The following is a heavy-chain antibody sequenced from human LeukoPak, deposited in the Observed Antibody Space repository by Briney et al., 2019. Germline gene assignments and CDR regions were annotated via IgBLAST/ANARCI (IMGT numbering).Heavy chain of an antibody. J-gene: IGHJ3*02. CDR3: ARSIVVPAAISGAFDI. CDR1: GFTFSDHY. Sequence: PGGSLRLSCAASGFTFSDHYMNWIRQAPGKGLEWVAHISTSSGYTNYADSVKGRFTISRDNAESSLYLQMNSLRAEDTALYYCARSIVVPAAISGAFDIWGQGTIVTVSS. V-gene: IGHV3-11*06. CDR2: ISTSSGYT. D-gene: IGHD2-2*01.